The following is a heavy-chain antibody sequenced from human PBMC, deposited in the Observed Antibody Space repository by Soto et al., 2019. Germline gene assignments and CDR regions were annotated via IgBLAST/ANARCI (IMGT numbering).Heavy chain of an antibody. D-gene: IGHD2-15*01. Sequence: PSETLSLTCAVYGGSFSNYYWSWIRQPPGKGLEWIGEINHSGSTNYNPSLKSRVTISVDTSKNQFSLNLSSVTAADTAVYYCARGGRKQLLVRQYFQHWGQGTLVTVSS. V-gene: IGHV4-34*01. CDR3: ARGGRKQLLVRQYFQH. CDR2: INHSGST. CDR1: GGSFSNYY. J-gene: IGHJ1*01.